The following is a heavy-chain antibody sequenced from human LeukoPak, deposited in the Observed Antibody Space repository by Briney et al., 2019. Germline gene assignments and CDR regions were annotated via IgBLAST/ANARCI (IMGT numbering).Heavy chain of an antibody. J-gene: IGHJ4*02. V-gene: IGHV3-48*04. D-gene: IGHD6-13*01. CDR1: GFTFSSYS. CDR2: ISSSNSTI. Sequence: PGGSLRLSCAASGFTFSSYSMNWVRQAPGKGLEWVSYISSSNSTIYYADSVKGRFTISRDNAKNSLYLQMNSLRAEDTAVYYRARNRIAGDYWGQGTLVTVSS. CDR3: ARNRIAGDY.